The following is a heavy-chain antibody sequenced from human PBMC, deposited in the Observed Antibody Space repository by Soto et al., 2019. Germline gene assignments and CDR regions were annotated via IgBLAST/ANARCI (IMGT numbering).Heavy chain of an antibody. CDR1: GFTFSSYE. V-gene: IGHV3-48*03. J-gene: IGHJ6*02. CDR3: ARDKQLGDRDYYYYGMDV. D-gene: IGHD6-6*01. Sequence: EVQLVESGGGLVQPGGSLRLSCAASGFTFSSYEMNWVRQAPGKGLEWVSYISSSGSTIYYADSVKGRFTISRDNAKNSLYRQMNSLRAEDTAVYYCARDKQLGDRDYYYYGMDVWGQGTTVTVSS. CDR2: ISSSGSTI.